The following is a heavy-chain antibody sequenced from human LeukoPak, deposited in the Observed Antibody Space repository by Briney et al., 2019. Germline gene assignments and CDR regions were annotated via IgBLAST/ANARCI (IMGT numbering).Heavy chain of an antibody. J-gene: IGHJ5*02. Sequence: GGSLRLSCAASGFTFSSYSMNWVRQAPGKGLEWVSSISSSSSYIYYADSVKGRFTIPRDNAKNSLYLQMNSLRAEDTAVYYCARKYARRYNWFDPWGQGTLVTVSS. CDR2: ISSSSSYI. CDR3: ARKYARRYNWFDP. CDR1: GFTFSSYS. V-gene: IGHV3-21*01.